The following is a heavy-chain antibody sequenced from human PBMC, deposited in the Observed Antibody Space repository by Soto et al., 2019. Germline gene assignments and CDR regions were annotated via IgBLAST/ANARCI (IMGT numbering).Heavy chain of an antibody. Sequence: QVQLQESGPGLVKPSETLSLTCTVSGGSISSYYWSWIRQPPGKGLEWIGYIDYSGSTNYNPSLISRVTISVDTSKNQFSLQLSSVTAADTAVYYCARVWGGAFDIWGQGTMVTVSS. CDR2: IDYSGST. D-gene: IGHD3-10*01. J-gene: IGHJ3*02. CDR3: ARVWGGAFDI. V-gene: IGHV4-59*01. CDR1: GGSISSYY.